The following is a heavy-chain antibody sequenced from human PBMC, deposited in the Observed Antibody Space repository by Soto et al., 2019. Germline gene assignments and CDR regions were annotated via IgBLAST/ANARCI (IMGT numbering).Heavy chain of an antibody. CDR2: INHSGST. D-gene: IGHD3-16*02. CDR3: ARGGAYDYLWGSYRYPRFDY. J-gene: IGHJ4*02. CDR1: GGSFSDYY. V-gene: IGHV4-34*01. Sequence: QVQLQQWGAGLLKPSETLSLTCAVYGGSFSDYYWTWIRQPPGKGLEWLGEINHSGSTNYNPSLKSRVTISVDPSKNQFSLKLSSVTAADTAVYYCARGGAYDYLWGSYRYPRFDYWGQGALVTVS.